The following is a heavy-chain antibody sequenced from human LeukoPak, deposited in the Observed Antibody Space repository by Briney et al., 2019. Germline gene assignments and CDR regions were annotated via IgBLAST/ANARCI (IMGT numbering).Heavy chain of an antibody. CDR3: AREDILTLGIDY. CDR1: GFTFSSYA. Sequence: GGSLRLSCAASGFTFSSYAMSWVRQAPGKGLEWVSAISGSDSSTHYADSVKGRFTISRDNSKNTLYLQMNSLRAEDTAVYYCAREDILTLGIDYWGQGTLVTVSS. D-gene: IGHD3-9*01. J-gene: IGHJ4*02. V-gene: IGHV3-23*01. CDR2: ISGSDSST.